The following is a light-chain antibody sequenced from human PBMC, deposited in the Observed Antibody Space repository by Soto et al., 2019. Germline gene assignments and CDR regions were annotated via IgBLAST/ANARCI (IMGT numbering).Light chain of an antibody. Sequence: QSALTQPASVSGSPGQSITLSCTGTTSDVGGYNYVSWYQQLPGKVPKLMIYEVTNRPSGVSTRFSGSKSGNTASLTISGLQAEDEAAYYCFSYTTSSAPYVFGTGTKVTVL. CDR2: EVT. CDR1: TSDVGGYNY. CDR3: FSYTTSSAPYV. V-gene: IGLV2-14*01. J-gene: IGLJ1*01.